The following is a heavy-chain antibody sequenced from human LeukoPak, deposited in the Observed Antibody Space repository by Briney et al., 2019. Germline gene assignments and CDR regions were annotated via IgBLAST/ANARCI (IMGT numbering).Heavy chain of an antibody. Sequence: PSETLSLTCAVSGYSISSGYYWGWIRQPPGKGLEWIGSIYHSGSTYYNSSLKSRVTISVDTSKNQFSLRLSSVTAADTAVYYCARVVSSSWYYSDYWGQGTLVTVSS. CDR2: IYHSGST. CDR3: ARVVSSSWYYSDY. V-gene: IGHV4-38-2*01. D-gene: IGHD6-13*01. J-gene: IGHJ4*02. CDR1: GYSISSGYY.